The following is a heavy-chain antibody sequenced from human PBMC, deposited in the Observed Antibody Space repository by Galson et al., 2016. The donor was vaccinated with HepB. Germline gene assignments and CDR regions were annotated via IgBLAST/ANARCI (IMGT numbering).Heavy chain of an antibody. CDR3: ARLGEIGALDH. Sequence: SVKVSCRTSGYTFTKHGLVWVRQAPGQGLEWIGWISPYFGDKDSGEKVQGRVTLTTDRLTSTAHMELRSLRSDDTAVYYCARLGEIGALDHCGQGTMVSVSS. CDR2: ISPYFGDK. D-gene: IGHD3-10*01. CDR1: GYTFTKHG. V-gene: IGHV1-18*01. J-gene: IGHJ4*02.